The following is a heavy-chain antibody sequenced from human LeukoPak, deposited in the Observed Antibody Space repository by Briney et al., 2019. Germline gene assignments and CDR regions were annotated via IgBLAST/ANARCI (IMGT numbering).Heavy chain of an antibody. CDR2: MNPNSGNT. J-gene: IGHJ4*02. CDR1: GYTFTSYD. Sequence: ASVKVSCKASGYTFTSYDINWVRQATGQGLEWMGWMNPNSGNTGYAQKFQGRVTITRNTSISTAYMELSSLRSEDTAVYYCASGYCSGGSCLTHFHFWGQGTLVTVSS. D-gene: IGHD2-15*01. CDR3: ASGYCSGGSCLTHFHF. V-gene: IGHV1-8*03.